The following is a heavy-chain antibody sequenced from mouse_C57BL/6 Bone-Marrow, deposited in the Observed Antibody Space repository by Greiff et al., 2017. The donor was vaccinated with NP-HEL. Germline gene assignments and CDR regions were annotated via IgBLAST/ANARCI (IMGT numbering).Heavy chain of an antibody. Sequence: ESGPGLVKPSQSLSLTCSVTGYSITSGYYWNWIRQFPGNKLEWMGYISYDGSNNYNPSLKNRISITRDTSKNQFFLKLNSVTTEDTATYYCTRDDGYYANFDYWGQGTTLTVSS. J-gene: IGHJ2*01. D-gene: IGHD2-3*01. CDR3: TRDDGYYANFDY. V-gene: IGHV3-6*01. CDR2: ISYDGSN. CDR1: GYSITSGYY.